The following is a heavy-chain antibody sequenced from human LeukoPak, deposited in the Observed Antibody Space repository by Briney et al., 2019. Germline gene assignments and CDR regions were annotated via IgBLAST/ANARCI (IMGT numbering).Heavy chain of an antibody. V-gene: IGHV3-7*01. CDR3: ARRVGATSNRDY. Sequence: PGGSLRLSCAASGFTFSRYWMSWVRQAPGKGLEWVANIKEDGSEKYYVDSVKGRFTISRDNAKNSLDLQMNSLRAEDTAVYYCARRVGATSNRDYWGQGTLVTVSS. D-gene: IGHD1-26*01. J-gene: IGHJ4*02. CDR1: GFTFSRYW. CDR2: IKEDGSEK.